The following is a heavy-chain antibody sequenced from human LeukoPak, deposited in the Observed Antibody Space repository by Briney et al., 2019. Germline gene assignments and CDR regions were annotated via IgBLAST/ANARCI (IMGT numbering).Heavy chain of an antibody. V-gene: IGHV4-38-2*01. Sequence: PSETLSLTCAVSGYSISSGYYWGWIRQPPGKGLEWIGSIYHSGSTYYNPSLKSRVTISVDTSKNQFSLKLSSVTAADTAVYYCARAGYYYDSSYYFHHLNFDYWGQGTLVTVSS. D-gene: IGHD3-22*01. CDR3: ARAGYYYDSSYYFHHLNFDY. CDR1: GYSISSGYY. J-gene: IGHJ4*02. CDR2: IYHSGST.